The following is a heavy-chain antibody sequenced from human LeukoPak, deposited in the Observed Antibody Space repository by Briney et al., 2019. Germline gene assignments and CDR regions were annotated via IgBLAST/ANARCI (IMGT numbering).Heavy chain of an antibody. V-gene: IGHV3-30-3*01. CDR2: ISYDGDSNNK. J-gene: IGHJ4*02. CDR3: ATDVTMVRGVLDY. CDR1: GFSFSSYA. D-gene: IGHD3-10*01. Sequence: GRSLRLSCAASGFSFSSYAMHWVRQAPGKGLEWVAVISYDGDSNNKYYADSAKGRFTISRDNSKNTLYLQMNSLRAEDTAVYYCATDVTMVRGVLDYWGRGTLATVSS.